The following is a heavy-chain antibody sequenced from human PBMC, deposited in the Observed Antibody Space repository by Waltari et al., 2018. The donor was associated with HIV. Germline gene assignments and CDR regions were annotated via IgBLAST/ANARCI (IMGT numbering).Heavy chain of an antibody. CDR2: INHSGST. CDR3: ARGVFSLAVAGPNFDS. V-gene: IGHV4-34*02. D-gene: IGHD6-19*01. CDR1: GGSFSGYF. Sequence: QVQLQQWGAGLLKPSETLSLTCAVYGGSFSGYFWSWIRQPQGKGLEWIGEINHSGSTNYNPSLKSRLTISRDMSKNQFSLKLSSVTAADTAVYYCARGVFSLAVAGPNFDSWGMGTLVTVSS. J-gene: IGHJ4*02.